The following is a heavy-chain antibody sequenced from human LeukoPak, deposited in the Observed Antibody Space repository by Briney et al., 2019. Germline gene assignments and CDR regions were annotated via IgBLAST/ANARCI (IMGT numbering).Heavy chain of an antibody. CDR2: IYHSGST. Sequence: PSETLSLTCAVSGGSISSSNWWSWVRQPPGKGLEWIGEIYHSGSTNYNPSLKSRVTISVDKSKNQFSLKLSSVTAADTAVYYCARVGSGYDSGAFDIWGQGTMVTVSS. CDR1: GGSISSSNW. V-gene: IGHV4-4*02. J-gene: IGHJ3*02. D-gene: IGHD5-12*01. CDR3: ARVGSGYDSGAFDI.